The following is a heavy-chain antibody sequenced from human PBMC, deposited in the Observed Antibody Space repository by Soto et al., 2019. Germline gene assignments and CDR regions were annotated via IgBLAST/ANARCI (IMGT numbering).Heavy chain of an antibody. CDR1: GFTFSSYA. D-gene: IGHD3-3*01. J-gene: IGHJ4*02. CDR2: ISGSGGST. V-gene: IGHV3-23*01. Sequence: EVQLLESGGGLVQPGGSLRLSCAASGFTFSSYAMSWVRQAPGKGLEWVSAISGSGGSTYYADSVKGRFTISRDNSKNALYLKMNSLRAEDTAVYYCAKPPPPRITIFGVVAYYFDYWGQGTLVTVSS. CDR3: AKPPPPRITIFGVVAYYFDY.